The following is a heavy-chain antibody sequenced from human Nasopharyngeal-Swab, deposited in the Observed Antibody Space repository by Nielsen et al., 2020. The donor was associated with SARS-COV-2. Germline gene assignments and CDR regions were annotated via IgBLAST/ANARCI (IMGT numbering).Heavy chain of an antibody. CDR2: ISWNSGSI. J-gene: IGHJ6*03. Sequence: SLKISCAASGFTFDDYAMHWVRQAPGKGLEWVSGISWNSGSIGYADSVKGRFTISRDNAKNSLYLQMNSLRAEDTALYYCATLPGGSGEGGYYYYMDVWGKGTTVTVSS. CDR3: ATLPGGSGEGGYYYYMDV. CDR1: GFTFDDYA. V-gene: IGHV3-9*01. D-gene: IGHD3-10*01.